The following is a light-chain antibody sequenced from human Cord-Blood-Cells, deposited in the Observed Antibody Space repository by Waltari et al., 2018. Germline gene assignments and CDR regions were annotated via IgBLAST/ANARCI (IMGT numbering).Light chain of an antibody. V-gene: IGKV1-39*01. Sequence: DIQMTQSPSSLSVSVGDRVTITCRASQSISSYLNWYQQKPGKAPKLLIYAASSLQSGVPSRFSGSGSGTDFTLTSSSLQPEDFATYYCQQSYSTLTFGPGTKVDIK. J-gene: IGKJ3*01. CDR1: QSISSY. CDR2: AAS. CDR3: QQSYSTLT.